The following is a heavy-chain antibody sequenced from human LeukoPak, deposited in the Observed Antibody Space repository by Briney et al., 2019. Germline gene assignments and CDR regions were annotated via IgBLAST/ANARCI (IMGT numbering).Heavy chain of an antibody. V-gene: IGHV3-23*01. CDR3: AKDLGPGYSSSWGADAFDI. CDR1: GFTFSSYA. D-gene: IGHD6-13*01. J-gene: IGHJ3*02. Sequence: PGGSLRLSCAASGFTFSSYAMSWVRQAPGKGLEWVSAISGSGGSTYYADSVKGRFTISRDNSKNTLYLQMNSLRAEDTAVYYCAKDLGPGYSSSWGADAFDIWGQGTMVTVSS. CDR2: ISGSGGST.